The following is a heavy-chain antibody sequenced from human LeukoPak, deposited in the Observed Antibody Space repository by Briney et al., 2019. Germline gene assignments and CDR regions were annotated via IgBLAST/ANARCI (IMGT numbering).Heavy chain of an antibody. CDR2: IYPGDSDT. J-gene: IGHJ5*02. CDR1: GYSFISYW. V-gene: IGHV5-51*01. D-gene: IGHD6-13*01. CDR3: ARLAYSSSWYGGTHNWFDP. Sequence: GESLKISCKGSGYSFISYWIGWVRQMPGKGLEWMGIIYPGDSDTRYSPSFQGQVTISADKSISTAYLQWSSLKASDTAMYYCARLAYSSSWYGGTHNWFDPWGQGTLVTVSS.